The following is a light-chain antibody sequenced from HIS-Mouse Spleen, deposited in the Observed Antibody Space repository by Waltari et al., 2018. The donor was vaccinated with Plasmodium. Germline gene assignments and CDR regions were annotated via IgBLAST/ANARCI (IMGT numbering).Light chain of an antibody. CDR2: GAS. J-gene: IGKJ2*01. V-gene: IGKV3-20*01. CDR1: QSVSSSY. Sequence: EIVLTQSPGTLSLSPGERATLSCRPSQSVSSSYLAWYQQKPGQAPRLLIYGASSRATGIPDRFSGSGSGTDFTLTISRLEPEDFAVYYCQQYGSSPYTLGQGTKLEIK. CDR3: QQYGSSPYT.